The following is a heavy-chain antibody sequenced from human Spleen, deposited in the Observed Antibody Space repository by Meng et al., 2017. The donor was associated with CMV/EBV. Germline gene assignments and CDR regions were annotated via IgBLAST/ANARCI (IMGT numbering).Heavy chain of an antibody. D-gene: IGHD1-1*01. J-gene: IGHJ5*02. CDR3: ARAERFSKGFDP. V-gene: IGHV4-59*01. CDR2: MYYSGSA. Sequence: GSLRLSCTVSGGSISSYYWSWIRQPPGKGLEWIGYMYYSGSADYNPSLRGRVTISIDTSQNQFSLKLRSVTAADTAVYYCARAERFSKGFDPWGQGTLVTVSS. CDR1: GGSISSYY.